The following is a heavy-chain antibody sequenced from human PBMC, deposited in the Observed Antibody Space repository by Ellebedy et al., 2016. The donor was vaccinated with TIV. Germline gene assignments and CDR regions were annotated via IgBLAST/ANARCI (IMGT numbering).Heavy chain of an antibody. CDR2: MNPNSANT. D-gene: IGHD1-26*01. Sequence: ASVKVSCXPSGYTFTSYDINWVRQATGQGLEWMGWMNPNSANTGYAQKFQGRVTVTRNTSISTAYMELSSLKSEDTAVYYCARGTFASGSYLIDYWGQGTLVTVSS. V-gene: IGHV1-8*01. CDR1: GYTFTSYD. CDR3: ARGTFASGSYLIDY. J-gene: IGHJ4*02.